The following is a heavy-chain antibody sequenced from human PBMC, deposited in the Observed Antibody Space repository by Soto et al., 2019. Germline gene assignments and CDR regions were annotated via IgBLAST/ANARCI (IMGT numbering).Heavy chain of an antibody. D-gene: IGHD3-9*01. CDR1: GFSLNTRGVG. J-gene: IGHJ4*02. Sequence: QITLKESGPTLVKPTQTLTLTCTFSGFSLNTRGVGVGWIRHPPGKALEWLALISWDGEKGYSPSLKSRLTLTKDTSENQVVLTMTNMDHVDTATYYCAHRRGDLLTGHYYFDYWGQGTLVTVSS. CDR3: AHRRGDLLTGHYYFDY. V-gene: IGHV2-5*02. CDR2: ISWDGEK.